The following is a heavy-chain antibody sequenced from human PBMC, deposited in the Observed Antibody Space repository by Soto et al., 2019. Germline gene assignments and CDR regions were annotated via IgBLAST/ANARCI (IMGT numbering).Heavy chain of an antibody. V-gene: IGHV1-18*04. Sequence: XSVKVSCKASVYTFTSYGISWVRQAPGQGLEWMGWISAYNGNTNYAQKLQGRVTMTTDTSTSTAYMELRSLRSDDTAVYYCARDRSENYYDSSGYYSTYYDAFDIWGQGKMVTVSS. J-gene: IGHJ3*02. CDR3: ARDRSENYYDSSGYYSTYYDAFDI. CDR2: ISAYNGNT. D-gene: IGHD3-22*01. CDR1: VYTFTSYG.